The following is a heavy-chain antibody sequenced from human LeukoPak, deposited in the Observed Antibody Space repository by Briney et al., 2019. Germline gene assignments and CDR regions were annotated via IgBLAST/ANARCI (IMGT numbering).Heavy chain of an antibody. CDR3: ARRRYTSGQVDS. CDR2: MYYSGST. CDR1: GGSISGYY. J-gene: IGHJ4*02. D-gene: IGHD6-19*01. V-gene: IGHV4-59*08. Sequence: SETLSLTCTVPGGSISGYYWSWIRQPPRKGLEWIGYMYYSGSTNYNPSLKSRVTISVDTSKNQFSLKLSSVTAADTAVYYCARRRYTSGQVDSWGQGTLVTVSS.